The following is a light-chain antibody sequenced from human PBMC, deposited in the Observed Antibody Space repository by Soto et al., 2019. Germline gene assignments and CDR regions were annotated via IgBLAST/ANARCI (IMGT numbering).Light chain of an antibody. CDR1: SSDIGNYKY. J-gene: IGLJ3*02. CDR3: SSYTSHSTCV. CDR2: EVS. V-gene: IGLV2-14*01. Sequence: QSALTQPASVSGSPGQSITFSCTGTSSDIGNYKYVSWYQQHPGRAPKLLIYEVSNRPSGVSNRFSGSKSGNTASLTISGLQAEDEGDYYCSSYTSHSTCVFGGGTKVTVL.